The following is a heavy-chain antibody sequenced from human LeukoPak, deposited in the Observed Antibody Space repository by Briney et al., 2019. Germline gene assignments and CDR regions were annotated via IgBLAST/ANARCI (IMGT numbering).Heavy chain of an antibody. D-gene: IGHD2-21*01. CDR2: INPNSGAT. CDR3: ARDLGVITNY. V-gene: IGHV1-2*02. Sequence: ASVKVSCKASGYTFTSYYMHWVRRAPGQGLEWMGWINPNSGATSYAQKFQGRVTMTRDTSISTAYMELSRLRSDDTAVYYCARDLGVITNYWGQGTLVTVSS. J-gene: IGHJ4*02. CDR1: GYTFTSYY.